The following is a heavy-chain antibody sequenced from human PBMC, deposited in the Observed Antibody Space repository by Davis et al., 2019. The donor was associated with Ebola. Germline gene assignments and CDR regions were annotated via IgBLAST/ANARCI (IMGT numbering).Heavy chain of an antibody. CDR1: GYTFTNYG. CDR3: ARGHNYGFEY. Sequence: ASVKVSCKASGYTFTNYGLTWVRQAPGQGLEWVGWISTTNGITNYAQKIQGRVTMSRDTSISTAYMELSRLTSDDTAVYYCARGHNYGFEYWGQGTLVNVSS. V-gene: IGHV1-18*01. J-gene: IGHJ4*02. D-gene: IGHD5-18*01. CDR2: ISTTNGIT.